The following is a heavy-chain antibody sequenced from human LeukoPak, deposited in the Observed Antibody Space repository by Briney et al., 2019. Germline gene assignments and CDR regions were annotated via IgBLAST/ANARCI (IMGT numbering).Heavy chain of an antibody. J-gene: IGHJ6*04. CDR2: IIPIFGTA. CDR3: ARVAIAVAVSTYYYYYYGRDI. Sequence: SVKVSCKASGGTFSSYAISWVRQAPGQGLEWMGGIIPIFGTANYAQKFQGRVTITADESTSTAYMELSSLRSEDTAVYYCARVAIAVAVSTYYYYYYGRDIWGKGTTVTVSS. D-gene: IGHD6-19*01. CDR1: GGTFSSYA. V-gene: IGHV1-69*13.